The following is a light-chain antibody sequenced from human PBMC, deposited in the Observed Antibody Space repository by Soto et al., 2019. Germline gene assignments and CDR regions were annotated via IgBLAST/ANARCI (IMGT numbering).Light chain of an antibody. J-gene: IGKJ5*01. Sequence: EIVLTQSPGPLSLSPGEGGNLACRASQSVSSSYLAWYQQKPGQAPRLLFYDASNRATGIPARFSGSGSWTDFTLTISSLEPEDFAVYYCQQRSNWPPITFGQGTRLEIK. CDR3: QQRSNWPPIT. CDR1: QSVSSSY. V-gene: IGKV3D-20*02. CDR2: DAS.